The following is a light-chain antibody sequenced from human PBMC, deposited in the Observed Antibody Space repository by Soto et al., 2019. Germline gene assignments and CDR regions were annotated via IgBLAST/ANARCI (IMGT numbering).Light chain of an antibody. CDR3: MQALQTPLT. CDR2: LGS. J-gene: IGKJ5*01. CDR1: QSLLHSNGYNY. Sequence: DIVMTQSPLSLPVTPGEPASISCRSSQSLLHSNGYNYLDWYLQKPGQSPQLLIYLGSNRASGVPDRLCGSGSGTDFTLKISRVEAEDVGVYYCMQALQTPLTFGQGTRLEIK. V-gene: IGKV2-28*01.